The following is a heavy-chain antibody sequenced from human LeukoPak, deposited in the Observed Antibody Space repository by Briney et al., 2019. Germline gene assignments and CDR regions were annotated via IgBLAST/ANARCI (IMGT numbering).Heavy chain of an antibody. CDR1: GGSISGYY. CDR2: IYYSGST. CDR3: ARGREWEPKVFDY. D-gene: IGHD1-26*01. J-gene: IGHJ4*02. V-gene: IGHV4-59*01. Sequence: SETLSLTCTVSGGSISGYYWSWIRQPPGKGLEWIGYIYYSGSTNYNPSLKSRVTISVDTSKNQFSLKLSSVTAAVTAVYYCARGREWEPKVFDYWGQGTLVTVSS.